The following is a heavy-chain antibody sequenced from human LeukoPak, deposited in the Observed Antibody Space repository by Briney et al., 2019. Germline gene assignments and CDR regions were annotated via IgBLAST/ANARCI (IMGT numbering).Heavy chain of an antibody. J-gene: IGHJ5*02. CDR1: GGTFSSYA. CDR3: ARGLTMIVAHSRNWFDP. CDR2: MNPNSGNT. V-gene: IGHV1-8*02. D-gene: IGHD3-22*01. Sequence: GASVKVSCKASGGTFSSYAISWVRQATGQGLEWMGWMNPNSGNTGYAQKFQGRVSMTRNTSISTAYMELSSLRSEDTAVYYCARGLTMIVAHSRNWFDPWGQGTLVTVSS.